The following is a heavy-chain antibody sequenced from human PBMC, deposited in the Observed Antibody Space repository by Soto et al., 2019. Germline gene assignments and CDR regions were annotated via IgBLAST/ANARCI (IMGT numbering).Heavy chain of an antibody. Sequence: SVKVSCKASGGTFSSYAISWVRQAPGQGLEWMGGIIPIFGTANYAQKFQGRVTITADKSTSTAYMELSSLRSEDTAVYYCARDGESYGYSSGWYYFDYWGQGTLVTAPQ. V-gene: IGHV1-69*06. CDR2: IIPIFGTA. D-gene: IGHD6-19*01. J-gene: IGHJ4*02. CDR1: GGTFSSYA. CDR3: ARDGESYGYSSGWYYFDY.